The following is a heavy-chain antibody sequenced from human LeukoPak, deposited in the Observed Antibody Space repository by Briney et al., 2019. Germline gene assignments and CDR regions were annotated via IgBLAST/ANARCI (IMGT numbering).Heavy chain of an antibody. V-gene: IGHV3-66*01. Sequence: GGSLRLSCAASGFTVSSNYMSWVRQAPGKGLEWVSVIYSGGSTYYADSVKGRFTISRDNSKNTLYLQMNSLRAEDTAVYYCARDSDTATDGMDVWGQGTTVTVSS. D-gene: IGHD5-18*01. J-gene: IGHJ6*02. CDR2: IYSGGST. CDR1: GFTVSSNY. CDR3: ARDSDTATDGMDV.